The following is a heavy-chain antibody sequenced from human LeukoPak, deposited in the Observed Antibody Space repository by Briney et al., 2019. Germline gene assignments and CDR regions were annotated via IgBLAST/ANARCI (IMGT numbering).Heavy chain of an antibody. Sequence: SETLSLTCAVYGGSFSGYYWTWIRQPPGKGLEWIGSIYYSGSTYYNPSLKSRVTISVDTSKNQFSLKLSSVTAADTAVYYCARDYSSVLCPDYWGQGTLVTVSS. D-gene: IGHD3-10*02. V-gene: IGHV4-34*01. CDR2: IYYSGST. CDR1: GGSFSGYY. J-gene: IGHJ4*02. CDR3: ARDYSSVLCPDY.